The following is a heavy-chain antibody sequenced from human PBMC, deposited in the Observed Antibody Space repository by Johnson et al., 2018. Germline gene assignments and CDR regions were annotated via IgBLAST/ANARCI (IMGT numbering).Heavy chain of an antibody. CDR2: ISSSSSYI. CDR3: ARDLGCELAVAGPYYDYYDMDV. V-gene: IGHV3-21*01. J-gene: IGHJ6*03. CDR1: GFTFSSYS. Sequence: VQLQESGGGLVKPGGSLRLSCAASGFTFSSYSMNWVRPAPGKGLEWVSSISSSSSYIYYADSVTGRFPISRDNAKNSLYLQMNSRRAEDTAVYYCARDLGCELAVAGPYYDYYDMDVWGKGTTVTVSS. D-gene: IGHD6-19*01.